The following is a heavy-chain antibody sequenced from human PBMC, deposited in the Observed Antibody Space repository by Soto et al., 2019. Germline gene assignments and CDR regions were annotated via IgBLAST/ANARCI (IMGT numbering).Heavy chain of an antibody. CDR3: ASVKGVAVIIDY. J-gene: IGHJ4*02. Sequence: QVQLQESGPGLVKPSETLSLTCTVSGGSVSSGSYYWSWIRQPPGKGLEWIGYIYYSGSTNYNPPLKSQVTISVDKSKNQYSQKLGSEAAADTAVHYCASVKGVAVIIDYWGQGTLVTVSS. D-gene: IGHD5-12*01. V-gene: IGHV4-61*01. CDR1: GGSVSSGSYY. CDR2: IYYSGST.